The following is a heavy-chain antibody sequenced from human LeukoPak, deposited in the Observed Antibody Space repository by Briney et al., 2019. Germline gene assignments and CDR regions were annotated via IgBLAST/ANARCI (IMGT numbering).Heavy chain of an antibody. CDR2: INPNSGGT. J-gene: IGHJ6*03. Sequence: ASVKVSCKASGYTFTGYYIHWVRQAPGQGLEWMGWINPNSGGTNYAQKFQGRVTMTRDTSISTAYMELSRLRSDDTAVYYCARDQCTWDGYNPCRHYYYYYMDVWGKGTTVTVSS. V-gene: IGHV1-2*02. CDR1: GYTFTGYY. CDR3: ARDQCTWDGYNPCRHYYYYYMDV. D-gene: IGHD5-24*01.